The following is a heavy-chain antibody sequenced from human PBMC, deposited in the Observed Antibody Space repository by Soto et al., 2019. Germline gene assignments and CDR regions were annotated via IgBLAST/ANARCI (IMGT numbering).Heavy chain of an antibody. D-gene: IGHD4-17*01. CDR2: INGDGSST. Sequence: EVQLVESGGGLVQPGGSLRLSCAASGFTFSSYWMHWVRQAPGTGLVWVSRINGDGSSTTYADSVKGRFAISRDNAKNTLYLQVNSRRAEDTAVYYCARGGYSDYARGLDYWGQGTLVTVSS. V-gene: IGHV3-74*03. J-gene: IGHJ4*02. CDR1: GFTFSSYW. CDR3: ARGGYSDYARGLDY.